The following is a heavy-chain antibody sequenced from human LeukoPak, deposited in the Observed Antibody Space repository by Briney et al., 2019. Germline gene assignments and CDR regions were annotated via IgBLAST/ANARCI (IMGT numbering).Heavy chain of an antibody. Sequence: SETLSLTCTVSGVSISTYYWSWIRQPPGKGLEWIGYIYYSGSTNYNPSLKSRVTISVDTSKNQFSLKLSSVTAADTAVYYCARGAYCGGDCYYYYYYMDVWGKGTTVTVSS. J-gene: IGHJ6*03. D-gene: IGHD2-21*02. V-gene: IGHV4-59*12. CDR2: IYYSGST. CDR3: ARGAYCGGDCYYYYYYMDV. CDR1: GVSISTYY.